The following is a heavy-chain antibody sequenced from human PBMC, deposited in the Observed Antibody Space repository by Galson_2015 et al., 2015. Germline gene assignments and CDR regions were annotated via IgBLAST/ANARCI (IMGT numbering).Heavy chain of an antibody. Sequence: SLRLSCAASGFTFSSYAMSWVRQAPGKGLEWVAVIWYDGSNKYYADSVKGRFTISRDNSKNTLYLQMNSLRAEDTAVYYCARVWGSLRGVSAIDYWGQGTLVTVSS. CDR2: IWYDGSNK. CDR1: GFTFSSYA. CDR3: ARVWGSLRGVSAIDY. V-gene: IGHV3-33*08. J-gene: IGHJ4*02. D-gene: IGHD3-10*01.